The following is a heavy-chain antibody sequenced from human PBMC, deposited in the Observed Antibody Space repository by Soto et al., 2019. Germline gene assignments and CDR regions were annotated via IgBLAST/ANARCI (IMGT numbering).Heavy chain of an antibody. V-gene: IGHV1-18*04. CDR3: ARARGDIVVVPAAQIYYYYGMDV. CDR1: GYTFTSYG. D-gene: IGHD2-2*01. Sequence: GASVKVSCKASGYTFTSYGISWVRQAPGQGLEWMGWISAYNGNTNYAQKLQGRVTMTRDTSTSTVYMELSSLGSEDTAVYYCARARGDIVVVPAAQIYYYYGMDVWGQGTTVTVSS. CDR2: ISAYNGNT. J-gene: IGHJ6*02.